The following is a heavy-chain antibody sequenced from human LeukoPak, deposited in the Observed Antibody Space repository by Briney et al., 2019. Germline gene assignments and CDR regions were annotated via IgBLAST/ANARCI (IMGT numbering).Heavy chain of an antibody. Sequence: GFLRLSCAASGFSFSTSWMAWVRQAPGKGLEWVSSISSSSSYIYYADSVKGRFTISRDNAKNSLYLQMNSLRAEDTAVYYCARDLTSNSGYWGQGTLVTVSS. D-gene: IGHD4-4*01. CDR2: ISSSSSYI. CDR3: ARDLTSNSGY. CDR1: GFSFSTSW. V-gene: IGHV3-21*01. J-gene: IGHJ4*02.